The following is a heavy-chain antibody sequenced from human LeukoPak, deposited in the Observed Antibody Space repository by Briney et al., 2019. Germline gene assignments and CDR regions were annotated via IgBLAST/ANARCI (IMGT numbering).Heavy chain of an antibody. CDR2: IYHSGST. J-gene: IGHJ4*02. Sequence: SETLSLTCTVSGGSISNSSYYWGWIRQPPGKGLEWIGAIYHSGSTYHNPSLKSRVTISIDTSKNQFSLELSSVTAADTAVYYCARHLGRYLERSKYYCDFWGQGTLVTVSS. V-gene: IGHV4-39*01. CDR1: GGSISNSSYY. CDR3: ARHLGRYLERSKYYCDF. D-gene: IGHD3-3*01.